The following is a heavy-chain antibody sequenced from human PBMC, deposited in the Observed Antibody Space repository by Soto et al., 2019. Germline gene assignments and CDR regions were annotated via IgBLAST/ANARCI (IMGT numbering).Heavy chain of an antibody. CDR1: GYTLSSYA. D-gene: IGHD6-19*01. CDR3: AKSFEVAGPIKFYYYYGMDV. Sequence: EVQLLESGGGLVQPGGSLRLSCAASGYTLSSYAMSWVRQAPGKGLEWVSAISGSGGSTYYADSVKGRFTISRDNSKNTLYLQMISLRAEDTAVYYCAKSFEVAGPIKFYYYYGMDVWGQGTTVTVSS. V-gene: IGHV3-23*01. J-gene: IGHJ6*02. CDR2: ISGSGGST.